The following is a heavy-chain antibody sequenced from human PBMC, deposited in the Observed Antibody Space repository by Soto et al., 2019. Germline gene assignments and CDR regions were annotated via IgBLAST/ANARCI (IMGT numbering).Heavy chain of an antibody. CDR3: APYGSGSYKPTTFDY. D-gene: IGHD3-10*01. CDR2: IYYSGST. CDR1: GGSISSGGYY. Sequence: QVQLQESGPGLVKPSQTLSLTCTVSGGSISSGGYYWSWIRQHPGKGLEWIGYIYYSGSTYYNPSLKSRVTVSVATSKSQFSLKLSSVTAADPAVYYCAPYGSGSYKPTTFDYWGQGTLVTVSS. V-gene: IGHV4-31*03. J-gene: IGHJ4*02.